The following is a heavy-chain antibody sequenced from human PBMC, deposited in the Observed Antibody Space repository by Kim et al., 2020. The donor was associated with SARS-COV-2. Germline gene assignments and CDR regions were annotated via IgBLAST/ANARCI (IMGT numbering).Heavy chain of an antibody. V-gene: IGHV3-23*01. CDR2: ISGSGGRT. Sequence: GGSLRLSCAASGFTFSNYAMSWVRQAPGKGLEWVSAISGSGGRTFYADSVKGRFTVSRDNSKNTLYLQMNSLRAEDTALYYCAKDPAADGSHPNWFDPWGQGTLVTVSS. J-gene: IGHJ5*02. CDR3: AKDPAADGSHPNWFDP. CDR1: GFTFSNYA. D-gene: IGHD6-13*01.